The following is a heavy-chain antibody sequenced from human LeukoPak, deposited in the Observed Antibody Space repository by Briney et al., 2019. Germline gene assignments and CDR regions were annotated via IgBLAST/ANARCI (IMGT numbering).Heavy chain of an antibody. V-gene: IGHV6-1*01. Sequence: SQTLSLTCAISGDSVSSNSAAWHWIRQSPSRGLEWLGRTYYRSKLFNDYAVSVKGRITINPDTSKNQFSLQLNSVTPEDTAVYYCASNYYDSSGYYYTDYWGQGTLVTVSS. J-gene: IGHJ4*02. CDR3: ASNYYDSSGYYYTDY. D-gene: IGHD3-22*01. CDR2: TYYRSKLFN. CDR1: GDSVSSNSAA.